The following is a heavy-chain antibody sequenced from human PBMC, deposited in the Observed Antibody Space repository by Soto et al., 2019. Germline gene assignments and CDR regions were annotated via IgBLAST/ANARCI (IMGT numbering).Heavy chain of an antibody. CDR2: ISAYNGNT. J-gene: IGHJ5*02. CDR3: ARRLKGSGNSPYDP. D-gene: IGHD2-15*01. Sequence: ASVKVSCKASGYTFTSYGISWVRQAPGQGLEWMGWISAYNGNTMSSQKLQDRVTITRDTSTDTVYMELSSLRSDDTAVYYCARRLKGSGNSPYDPWGQGTLVTVSS. V-gene: IGHV1-18*01. CDR1: GYTFTSYG.